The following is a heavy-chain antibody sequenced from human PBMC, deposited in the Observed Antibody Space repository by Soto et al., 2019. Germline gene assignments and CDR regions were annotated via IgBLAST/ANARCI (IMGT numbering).Heavy chain of an antibody. D-gene: IGHD2-8*01. V-gene: IGHV1-46*01. Sequence: GASVKVSCKASGYTFTSYYMHWVRRAPGQGLEWMGIINPSGGSTSYAQKFQGRVTMTRDTSTSTVYMELSSLRSEDTAVYYCARPSGYCTNGVCYQDFDYWGQGTLVTVSS. CDR2: INPSGGST. CDR3: ARPSGYCTNGVCYQDFDY. J-gene: IGHJ4*02. CDR1: GYTFTSYY.